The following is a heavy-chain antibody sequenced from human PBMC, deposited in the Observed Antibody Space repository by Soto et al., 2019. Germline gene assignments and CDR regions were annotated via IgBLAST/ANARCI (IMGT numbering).Heavy chain of an antibody. Sequence: PSETLSLTCTVSGGSISSSSYYWGWIRQPPGKGLEWIGSIYYSGSTYYNPSLKSRVTISVDTSKNQFSLKLSSVTAADTAVYYCARRLQVLLWFGEPKTPGGWFDPWGQGTLVTVSS. CDR2: IYYSGST. J-gene: IGHJ5*02. CDR1: GGSISSSSYY. D-gene: IGHD3-10*01. V-gene: IGHV4-39*01. CDR3: ARRLQVLLWFGEPKTPGGWFDP.